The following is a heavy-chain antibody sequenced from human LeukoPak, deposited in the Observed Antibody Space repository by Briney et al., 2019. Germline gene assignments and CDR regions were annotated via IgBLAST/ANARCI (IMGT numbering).Heavy chain of an antibody. J-gene: IGHJ3*02. V-gene: IGHV4-59*08. CDR1: GGSFSRYY. Sequence: SETLSLTCTVSGGSFSRYYWSWIRQPPGKGLEWIGRIYYSGSTSTNYNPSLKSRVTISLDTSKNQFSLQLSSVTPEDTAVYYCVGQKPGLRAFDIWGQGTMVTVSS. CDR3: VGQKPGLRAFDI. D-gene: IGHD3-10*01. CDR2: IYYSGSTST.